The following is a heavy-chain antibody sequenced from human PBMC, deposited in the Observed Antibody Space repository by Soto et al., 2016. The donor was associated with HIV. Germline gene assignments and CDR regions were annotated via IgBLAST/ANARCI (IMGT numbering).Heavy chain of an antibody. CDR1: GFTFSNAW. V-gene: IGHV3-15*01. CDR2: IKSKTDGGTT. Sequence: EVQLVESGGGLVKPGGSLRLSCAASGFTFSNAWMSWVRQAPGKGLEWVGRIKSKTDGGTTDYAAPVKGRFTISRDDSKNTLYLQMNSLKTEDTAVYYCTTSFYDSSGYGYYYYYYGMDVWGQGTTVTVSS. D-gene: IGHD3-22*01. J-gene: IGHJ6*02. CDR3: TTSFYDSSGYGYYYYYYGMDV.